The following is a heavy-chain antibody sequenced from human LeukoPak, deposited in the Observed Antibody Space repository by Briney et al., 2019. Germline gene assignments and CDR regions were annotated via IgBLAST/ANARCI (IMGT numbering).Heavy chain of an antibody. D-gene: IGHD3-9*01. J-gene: IGHJ4*02. CDR2: IITYNGNT. CDR1: GYTFTSYG. Sequence: ASVKVPCKTSGYTFTSYGISWVRQAPGQGLEWMGWIITYNGNTNYAQKLQGRVTMTTDTSTSTAYMELRSLRSDDTAVYYCVIKYNTGYLFWGQGTLVTVSS. CDR3: VIKYNTGYLF. V-gene: IGHV1-18*01.